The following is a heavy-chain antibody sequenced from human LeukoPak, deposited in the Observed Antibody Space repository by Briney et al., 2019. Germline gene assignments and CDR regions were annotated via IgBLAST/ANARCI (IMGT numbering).Heavy chain of an antibody. D-gene: IGHD6-13*01. CDR2: ISAYNGNT. Sequence: ASVKVSRKASGYTFTSYGISWVRQAPGQGLEWMGWISAYNGNTNYAQKLQGRVTMTTDTSTSTAYMELRSLRSDDTAVYYCAREGIAAAGTQDLYYYYYGMDVWGQGTTVTVSS. CDR3: AREGIAAAGTQDLYYYYYGMDV. J-gene: IGHJ6*02. V-gene: IGHV1-18*01. CDR1: GYTFTSYG.